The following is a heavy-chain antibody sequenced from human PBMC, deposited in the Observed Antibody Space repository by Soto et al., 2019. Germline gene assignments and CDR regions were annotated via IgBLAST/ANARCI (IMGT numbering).Heavy chain of an antibody. CDR3: AHRPSYCSGGSCYSGFDY. Sequence: QITLKESGPTLVKPTQTLTLTCTFSGFSLSSSGVGVGWIRQPPGKALEWLALIYWDDDKRYSPSLKSRLTITKDTSKNQVVLTMTNMDPVDTATYYCAHRPSYCSGGSCYSGFDYWGQGTLVTVSS. CDR2: IYWDDDK. CDR1: GFSLSSSGVG. J-gene: IGHJ4*02. V-gene: IGHV2-5*02. D-gene: IGHD2-15*01.